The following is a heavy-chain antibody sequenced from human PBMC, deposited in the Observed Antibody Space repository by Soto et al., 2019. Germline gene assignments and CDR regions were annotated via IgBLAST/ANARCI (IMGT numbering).Heavy chain of an antibody. Sequence: GGSLRLSCAASGFTFTRYSMNWVRQAPGKGLEWVSSISSTTNYIYYGDSMKGRFTISRDNAKNSLYLEMNSLRAEDTAVYYCARESEDLTSNFDYCGQVTLVIVSS. J-gene: IGHJ4*02. V-gene: IGHV3-21*06. CDR1: GFTFTRYS. CDR3: ARESEDLTSNFDY. CDR2: ISSTTNYI.